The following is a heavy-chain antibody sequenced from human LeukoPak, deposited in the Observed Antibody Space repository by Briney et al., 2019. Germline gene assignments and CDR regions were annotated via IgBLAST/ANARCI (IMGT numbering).Heavy chain of an antibody. D-gene: IGHD4-17*01. CDR2: IKSKIDGGTT. CDR3: TTDYGDYALNY. Sequence: GGSLRLSCAATGSTFSNAWMNWVRQAPGKGLEWVGRIKSKIDGGTTDYAAPVKGRFTISRDDSKNTLYLQMNSLKIEDTAVYYCTTDYGDYALNYWGQGTLVTVSS. CDR1: GSTFSNAW. V-gene: IGHV3-15*07. J-gene: IGHJ4*02.